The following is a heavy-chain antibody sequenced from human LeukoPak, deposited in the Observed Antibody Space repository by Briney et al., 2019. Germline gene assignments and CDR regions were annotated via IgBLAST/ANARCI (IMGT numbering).Heavy chain of an antibody. CDR1: GFTFSRNG. CDR3: ARGRGSGWYDAFDI. D-gene: IGHD6-19*01. V-gene: IGHV3-33*01. J-gene: IGHJ3*02. Sequence: PGRTLRLSCAASGFTFSRNGMHWVRQAPGKGLDWVAVIWFDGSNKLYADSVRGRFTISRDNSKNTLYVQMNSLRAEDTAVYYCARGRGSGWYDAFDIWGQGTMVTVSS. CDR2: IWFDGSNK.